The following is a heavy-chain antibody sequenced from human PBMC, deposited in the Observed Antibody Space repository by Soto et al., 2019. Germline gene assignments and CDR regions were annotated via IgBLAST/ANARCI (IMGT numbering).Heavy chain of an antibody. J-gene: IGHJ3*02. CDR2: IYYSGST. D-gene: IGHD2-15*01. CDR1: GGSISSGGYY. V-gene: IGHV4-31*03. CDR3: ARGLKRISKAAFDI. Sequence: QVQLQESVPGLVKPSQTLSLTCTVTGGSISSGGYYWSWIRQHPGKGLEWIGYIYYSGSTYYNPSPKSRVTITVDTSKNQFSLKLSSVTAADTAVYYCARGLKRISKAAFDIWGQGTMVTVSS.